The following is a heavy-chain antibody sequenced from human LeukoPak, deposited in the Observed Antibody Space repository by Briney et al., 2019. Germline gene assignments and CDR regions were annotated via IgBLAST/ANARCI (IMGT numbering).Heavy chain of an antibody. V-gene: IGHV3-74*01. D-gene: IGHD3/OR15-3a*01. J-gene: IGHJ4*02. CDR1: GFTFSTYW. Sequence: GGSLRLSCAASGFTFSTYWMHWVRQAPGEGLVWVSRIKSDGSDTSYADSVKGRFTIPRDDAKNTLYLQMNSLRAEDTAVYYCARGFWTGVEYWGQGALVTVSS. CDR2: IKSDGSDT. CDR3: ARGFWTGVEY.